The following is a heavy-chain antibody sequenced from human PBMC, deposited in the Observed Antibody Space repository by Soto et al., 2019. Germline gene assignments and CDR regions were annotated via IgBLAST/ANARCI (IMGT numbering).Heavy chain of an antibody. CDR1: GFTFSSYS. J-gene: IGHJ6*02. V-gene: IGHV3-21*01. CDR3: ARYYYESSGYYGYYNYGMDV. Sequence: GGSLRLSGAASGFTFSSYSMNWVRQAPRKVLEWVSSISSSSSYIYYSYSVRGRFTISRDNAKKSLFLQMNSLRVEHTAVYYCARYYYESSGYYGYYNYGMDVWRQGITVTVSS. CDR2: ISSSSSYI. D-gene: IGHD3-22*01.